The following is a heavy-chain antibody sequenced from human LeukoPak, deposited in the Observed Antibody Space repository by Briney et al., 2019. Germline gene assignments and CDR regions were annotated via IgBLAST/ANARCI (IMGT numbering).Heavy chain of an antibody. J-gene: IGHJ4*02. CDR1: GYTFSNYG. V-gene: IGHV1-18*01. CDR3: ARGSSSWSSIDY. Sequence: ASVKVSCKASGYTFSNYGLSWVRQAPGQGLEWMGWISAYNGNTNYPQKFQGRVTMTTDTSTSTAYMELRSLRSDDTAVYYCARGSSSWSSIDYWGQGTLVTVSS. CDR2: ISAYNGNT. D-gene: IGHD6-13*01.